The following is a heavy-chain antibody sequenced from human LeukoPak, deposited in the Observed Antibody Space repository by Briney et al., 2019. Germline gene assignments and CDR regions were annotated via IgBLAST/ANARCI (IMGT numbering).Heavy chain of an antibody. J-gene: IGHJ4*02. V-gene: IGHV1-69*13. CDR3: TRGGLRATVTTRRVIDYLDY. CDR1: GGTFSSYA. CDR2: IIPIFGTA. D-gene: IGHD4-17*01. Sequence: SVKVSCKASGGTFSSYAISWVRQAPGQGLEWMGGIIPIFGTANYAQKFQGRVTITADESTSTAYMELSSLRSEDTAVYYCTRGGLRATVTTRRVIDYLDYWGQGTLVTVSS.